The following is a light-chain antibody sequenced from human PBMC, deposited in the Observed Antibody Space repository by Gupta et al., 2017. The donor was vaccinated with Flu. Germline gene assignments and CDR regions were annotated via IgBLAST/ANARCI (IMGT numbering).Light chain of an antibody. V-gene: IGKV2-30*01. CDR3: MQGTHWPLT. CDR2: KVS. Sequence: DVVLTQSPLSLPVTLGQPASISCRSSQSVVYSDGNTYLHWFQQRPGQSPRRLIYKVSNRDSGVPDRFSGSGSGTDFTLEISRVEADDVGVYYCMQGTHWPLTFGQGTKVEI. J-gene: IGKJ1*01. CDR1: QSVVYSDGNTY.